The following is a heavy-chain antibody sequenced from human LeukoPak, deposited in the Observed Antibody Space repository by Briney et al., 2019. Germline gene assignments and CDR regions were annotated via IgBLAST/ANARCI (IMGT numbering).Heavy chain of an antibody. CDR1: GFTFSSYE. V-gene: IGHV3-48*03. J-gene: IGHJ3*02. Sequence: GGSLRLSCAASGFTFSSYEMNWVRQAPGKGLEWVSYISSSGSTIYYADSVKGRFTISRDNAKNSLYLQMNSLRAEDTAVYYCARETMWELQDVPSYDAFDIWGQGTMVTVSS. D-gene: IGHD1-26*01. CDR2: ISSSGSTI. CDR3: ARETMWELQDVPSYDAFDI.